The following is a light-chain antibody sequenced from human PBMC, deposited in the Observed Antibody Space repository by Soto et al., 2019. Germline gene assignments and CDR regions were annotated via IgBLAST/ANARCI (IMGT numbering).Light chain of an antibody. V-gene: IGLV2-14*01. CDR3: SSYKSSDTYV. CDR2: DVS. CDR1: SSDVGAYNY. Sequence: QSVLTQPASGTGFPGQSIAISCTGTSSDVGAYNYVSWYQQYPGKAPKLMIYDVSNRPSGVSNRFSGSTSGNTASLTISGLQAEDEADYYCSSYKSSDTYVFGTGTKVTVL. J-gene: IGLJ1*01.